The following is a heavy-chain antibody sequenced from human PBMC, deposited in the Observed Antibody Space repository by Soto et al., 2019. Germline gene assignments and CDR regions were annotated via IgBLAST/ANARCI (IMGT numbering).Heavy chain of an antibody. D-gene: IGHD3-22*01. Sequence: QTLSLTCAISGDSVSSNSAAWNWIRQSPSRGLEWLGRTYYRSKWYNDYAVSVKSRITINPDTSKNQFSLQLNSVTPEDTAVYYCARDSPNLYDSSGYYDYWGQGTLVTVSS. J-gene: IGHJ4*02. CDR3: ARDSPNLYDSSGYYDY. CDR1: GDSVSSNSAA. V-gene: IGHV6-1*01. CDR2: TYYRSKWYN.